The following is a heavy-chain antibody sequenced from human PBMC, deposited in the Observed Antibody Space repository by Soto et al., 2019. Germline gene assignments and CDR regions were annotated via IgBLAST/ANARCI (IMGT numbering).Heavy chain of an antibody. J-gene: IGHJ4*02. V-gene: IGHV4-4*02. CDR3: AAAGHFGGVIAYYKY. CDR2: IYHSGST. Sequence: SETLSLTCAVSGGSISSSNWWSWVRQPPGKGLGWIGEIYHSGSTNYNPSLKSRVTISVDKPKNQFSLKLSSVTAADTAVYYCAAAGHFGGVIAYYKYWGEGTRDTDS. D-gene: IGHD3-16*02. CDR1: GGSISSSNW.